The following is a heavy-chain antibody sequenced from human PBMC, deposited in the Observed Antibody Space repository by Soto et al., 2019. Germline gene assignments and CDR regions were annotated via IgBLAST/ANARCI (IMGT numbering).Heavy chain of an antibody. CDR1: GFTFDDYA. CDR2: ISWNSGSI. Sequence: EVQLVESGGGLVQPGRSVRLSCAASGFTFDDYAMHWVRQAPGKGLEWVSGISWNSGSIGYADSVKGRFTISRDNAKNSLYLQMNSLRAEDTALYYCAKDMGSSWSNYYYGMDVWGQGTTVTVSS. CDR3: AKDMGSSWSNYYYGMDV. D-gene: IGHD6-13*01. V-gene: IGHV3-9*01. J-gene: IGHJ6*02.